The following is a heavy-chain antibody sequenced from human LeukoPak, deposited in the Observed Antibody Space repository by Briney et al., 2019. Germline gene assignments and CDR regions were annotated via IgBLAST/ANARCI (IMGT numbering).Heavy chain of an antibody. CDR2: IRYDGSNK. J-gene: IGHJ6*03. V-gene: IGHV3-30*02. Sequence: GGSLRLSCAASGFTFSSYGMHWVRQAPGKGLEWVAFIRYDGSNKYYADSVKGRFTISRDNSKNTLYLQMNSLGAEDTAVYYCAKDREYGSGRLNYMDVWGKGTTVTISS. D-gene: IGHD3-10*01. CDR1: GFTFSSYG. CDR3: AKDREYGSGRLNYMDV.